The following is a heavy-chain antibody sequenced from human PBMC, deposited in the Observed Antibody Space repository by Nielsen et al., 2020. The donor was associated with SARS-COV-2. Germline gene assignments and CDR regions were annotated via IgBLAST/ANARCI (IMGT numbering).Heavy chain of an antibody. D-gene: IGHD5-18*01. CDR3: ARVRYSYGLDY. J-gene: IGHJ4*02. V-gene: IGHV1-18*01. CDR1: GYTFTSYG. CDR2: ISAYNGNT. Sequence: ASVKVSCKASGYTFTSYGISWVRQAPGQGLEWMGWISAYNGNTNYAQKFQGRVTMTRDTSISTAYMELSRLRSDDTAVYYCARVRYSYGLDYWGQGTLVTVSS.